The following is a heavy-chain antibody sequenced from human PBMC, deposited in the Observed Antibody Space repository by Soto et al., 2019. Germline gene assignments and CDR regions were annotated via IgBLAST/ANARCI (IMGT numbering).Heavy chain of an antibody. CDR3: ARDVYYYDDRGQEGHAFEI. V-gene: IGHV4-39*02. CDR2: IDNGGNT. D-gene: IGHD3-22*01. Sequence: SETLSLTCTVSGRTFSINADFWYLAWIRQPPGKGLEWIGSIDNGGNTYYNPPLKSRVIISADTSKNQFSLSLNSVTAADTAVYYCARDVYYYDDRGQEGHAFEIWGQGTLVTVSS. J-gene: IGHJ3*02. CDR1: GRTFSINADF.